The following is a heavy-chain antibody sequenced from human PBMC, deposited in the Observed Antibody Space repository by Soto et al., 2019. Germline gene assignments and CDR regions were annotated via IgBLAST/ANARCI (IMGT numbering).Heavy chain of an antibody. CDR3: ARMDPAMVGYFDH. J-gene: IGHJ4*02. Sequence: QVQLVESGGGLVKPGGSLRLSCAASGFTFSDHYMAWIRQAPGKGLEWVSCISTSGSTIYYADSVKGRFTISRDNAKNSLFLQTTSLRAEDTAVYFCARMDPAMVGYFDHWGQGTLVTVSS. CDR2: ISTSGSTI. D-gene: IGHD5-18*01. V-gene: IGHV3-11*01. CDR1: GFTFSDHY.